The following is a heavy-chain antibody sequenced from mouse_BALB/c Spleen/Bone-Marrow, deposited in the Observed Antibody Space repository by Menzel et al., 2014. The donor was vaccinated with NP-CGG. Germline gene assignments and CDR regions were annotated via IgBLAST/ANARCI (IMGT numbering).Heavy chain of an antibody. V-gene: IGHV1S29*02. CDR2: IFPYNGGA. CDR3: SRAANYDPHCDY. CDR1: GYTFTDYN. J-gene: IGHJ2*01. D-gene: IGHD2-4*01. Sequence: VQLQQSGPELVKPGASVKISCKASGYTFTDYNMHWVKLSHGKSLEWIGYIFPYNGGADYDQKFRSRATLTVDTSSTTAYMELRSLPSENSAVYYCSRAANYDPHCDYWGQGTTLTVYS.